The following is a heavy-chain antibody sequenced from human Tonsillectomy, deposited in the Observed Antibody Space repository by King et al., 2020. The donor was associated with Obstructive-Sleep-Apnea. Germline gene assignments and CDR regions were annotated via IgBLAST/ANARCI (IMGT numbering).Heavy chain of an antibody. Sequence: VQLVESGGGVVQPGRSLRLSCAASGFTFSSYAMHWVRQAPGKGLEWVAVISYDGSNKYYADSLKGRFTISRDNSQNTLYLQMNSLRAEDTAVYYCAGIYGGGGEDAFDIWGQGTMVTVSS. D-gene: IGHD3-16*01. V-gene: IGHV3-30-3*01. CDR1: GFTFSSYA. CDR3: AGIYGGGGEDAFDI. CDR2: ISYDGSNK. J-gene: IGHJ3*02.